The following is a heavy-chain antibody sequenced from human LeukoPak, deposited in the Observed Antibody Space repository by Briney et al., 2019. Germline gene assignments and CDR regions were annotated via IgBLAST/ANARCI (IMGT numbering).Heavy chain of an antibody. CDR3: ARRYSGSYGLYSHHSMDV. Sequence: SETLSLTCTVSGGSISSYYWSWIRQPPGKGLEWIGYIYYSGSTNYNPSLKSRVTISVDMSKNQFSLKLRSVTAADTAVYYCARRYSGSYGLYSHHSMDVWGKGTTVTISS. CDR2: IYYSGST. CDR1: GGSISSYY. D-gene: IGHD1-26*01. V-gene: IGHV4-59*01. J-gene: IGHJ6*03.